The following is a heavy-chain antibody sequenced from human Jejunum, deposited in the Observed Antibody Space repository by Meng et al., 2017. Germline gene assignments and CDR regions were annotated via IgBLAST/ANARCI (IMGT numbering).Heavy chain of an antibody. V-gene: IGHV4-4*02. CDR1: GGSISNNNW. CDR3: ARDLLDPNIAATGWFDP. CDR2: ISHTGRI. D-gene: IGHD2/OR15-2a*01. Sequence: VQLQESGPGLVKPSGTLSLTWAVSGGSISNNNWWSWVRQPPGKGLEWIGEISHTGRINYNPSLKSRVTMSLDKSKNQFSLDLTSVTGADTAVYYCARDLLDPNIAATGWFDPWGQGTLVTVSS. J-gene: IGHJ5*02.